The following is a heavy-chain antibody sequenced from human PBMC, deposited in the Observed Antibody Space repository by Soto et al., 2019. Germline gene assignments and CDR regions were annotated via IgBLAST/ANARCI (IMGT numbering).Heavy chain of an antibody. D-gene: IGHD6-6*01. CDR3: ARAAPYYYYYYGMDV. V-gene: IGHV1-18*04. Sequence: QVQLVQSGAEVKKPGASVKVSCKASGYTFTSYGISWVRQAPGQGLEWMGWISAYNGNINYAQKLQGRVTMTTDTSTSTAYMELRSLRSDDTAVYYCARAAPYYYYYYGMDVWGQGTTVTVSS. J-gene: IGHJ6*02. CDR1: GYTFTSYG. CDR2: ISAYNGNI.